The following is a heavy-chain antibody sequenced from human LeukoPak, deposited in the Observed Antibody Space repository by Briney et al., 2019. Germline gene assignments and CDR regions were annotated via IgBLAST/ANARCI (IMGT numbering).Heavy chain of an antibody. CDR2: ISHNVSP. Sequence: SETLSLTCTVSGYSISSSYYWSWIRQPPGKGLEWIGYISHNVSPDYSPSLKSRVTISADTSKNQFSLILRSVTAADTAVYYCTRDHWLKSSKTWYYYGLDVWGQGTTVTVSS. V-gene: IGHV4-61*01. D-gene: IGHD3-9*01. J-gene: IGHJ6*02. CDR1: GYSISSSYY. CDR3: TRDHWLKSSKTWYYYGLDV.